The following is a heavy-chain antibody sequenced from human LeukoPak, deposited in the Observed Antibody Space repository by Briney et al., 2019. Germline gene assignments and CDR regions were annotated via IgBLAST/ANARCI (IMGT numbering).Heavy chain of an antibody. D-gene: IGHD6-19*01. J-gene: IGHJ5*02. CDR1: GFTFSSYS. CDR3: ARDRIAVAGCWFDP. V-gene: IGHV3-48*01. CDR2: ISSSSSTI. Sequence: GGSLRLSCAASGFTFSSYSMNWVRQAPGKGLEWVSYISSSSSTIYYADSVKGRFTISRDNAKNSLYLQMNSLRGEDTAVYYCARDRIAVAGCWFDPWGQGTLVTVSS.